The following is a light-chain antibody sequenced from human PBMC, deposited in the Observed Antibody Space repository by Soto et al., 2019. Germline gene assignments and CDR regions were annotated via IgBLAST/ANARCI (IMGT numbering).Light chain of an antibody. J-gene: IGLJ1*01. CDR1: SSNIGGNS. V-gene: IGLV1-51*01. CDR2: DDN. Sequence: VMTQPPSVSAAPRQKVTISCSGSSSNIGGNSVSWYQQLPGTAPKLLIYDDNKRPSGIPDRFSGSKSGKSATLGITGFQTGDEADYYCGSWDSSLSAYVFGTGPKVTVL. CDR3: GSWDSSLSAYV.